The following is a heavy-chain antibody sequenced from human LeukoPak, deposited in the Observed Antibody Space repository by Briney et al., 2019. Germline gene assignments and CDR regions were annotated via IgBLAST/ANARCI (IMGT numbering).Heavy chain of an antibody. D-gene: IGHD3-22*01. Sequence: PSETLSLTCTVSGGSISSGEYCSWIRPYPGKGLEWIGHIYSTGITSYNPSLDSRVSISVDTSRNQFSLKMSSVTAADTAVHYCARSTSEYYYDSSLGYWAQGTLVTVSS. V-gene: IGHV4-31*03. CDR1: GGSISSGEY. CDR2: IYSTGIT. CDR3: ARSTSEYYYDSSLGY. J-gene: IGHJ4*02.